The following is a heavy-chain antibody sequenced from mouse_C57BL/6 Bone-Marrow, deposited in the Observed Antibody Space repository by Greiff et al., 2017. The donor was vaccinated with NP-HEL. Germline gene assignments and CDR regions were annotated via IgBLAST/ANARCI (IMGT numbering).Heavy chain of an antibody. V-gene: IGHV3-6*01. D-gene: IGHD1-1*01. CDR3: ARVKYYYGKGAMDY. J-gene: IGHJ4*01. CDR1: GYSITSGYY. CDR2: ISYDGSN. Sequence: VQLQQSGPGLVKPSQSLSLTCSVTGYSITSGYYWNWIRQFPGNKLEWMGYISYDGSNNYNPSLKNRISITRDTSKNQFFLKLNSVTTEDTATDYCARVKYYYGKGAMDYWGQGTSVTVSS.